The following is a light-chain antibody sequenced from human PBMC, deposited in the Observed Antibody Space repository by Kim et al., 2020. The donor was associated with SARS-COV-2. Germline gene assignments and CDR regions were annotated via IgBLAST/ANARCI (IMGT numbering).Light chain of an antibody. V-gene: IGLV6-57*04. CDR2: EDN. J-gene: IGLJ3*02. Sequence: NFMLTQPHSVSESPGKTVTTSCTRSSGSIASNYVQWYQQRPGSAPTTVIYEDNQRPSGVPDRFSGSIDSSSNSASLTISGLKTEDEADYYCQSYDSSTLNWVFGGGTQLTVL. CDR3: QSYDSSTLNWV. CDR1: SGSIASNY.